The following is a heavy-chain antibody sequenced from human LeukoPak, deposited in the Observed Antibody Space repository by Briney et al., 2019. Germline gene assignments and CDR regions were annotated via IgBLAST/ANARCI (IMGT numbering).Heavy chain of an antibody. J-gene: IGHJ4*02. Sequence: ESSETLSLTCAVYGGSFSGYYWSWIRQPPGKGLEWIGEINHSGSTNYNPSLKSRVTISVDTSKNQFSLKLSSVTAADTAVYYCARAIYGPPNYFDYWGQGTLVTVSS. CDR2: INHSGST. CDR1: GGSFSGYY. V-gene: IGHV4-34*01. CDR3: ARAIYGPPNYFDY. D-gene: IGHD2/OR15-2a*01.